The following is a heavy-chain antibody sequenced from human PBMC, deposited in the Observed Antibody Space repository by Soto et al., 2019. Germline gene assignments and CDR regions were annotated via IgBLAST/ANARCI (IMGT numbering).Heavy chain of an antibody. CDR1: GXTLSSYW. J-gene: IGHJ6*02. V-gene: IGHV3-7*01. CDR2: IKEDGSDK. Sequence: GSLRLTCAASGXTLSSYWMTWVRQAPGKGLEWVANIKEDGSDKYYVDSVKGRFTISRDNAKNSLYLQMNSLRAEDTAVYFCTRDMNVWGQATTGTVSS. CDR3: TRDMNV.